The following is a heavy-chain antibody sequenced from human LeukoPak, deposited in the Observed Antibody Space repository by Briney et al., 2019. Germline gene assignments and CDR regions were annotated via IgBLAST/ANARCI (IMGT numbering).Heavy chain of an antibody. CDR1: GGTFSSYA. V-gene: IGHV1-69*05. D-gene: IGHD1-7*01. Sequence: GASVKVSCKASGGTFSSYAISWVRQAPGQGLEWMGRIIPIFGTANYAQKFRGRVTITTDESTSTAYMELSSLRSEDTAVYYCARARGAGTTESELWGQGTLVTVSS. CDR2: IIPIFGTA. J-gene: IGHJ4*02. CDR3: ARARGAGTTESEL.